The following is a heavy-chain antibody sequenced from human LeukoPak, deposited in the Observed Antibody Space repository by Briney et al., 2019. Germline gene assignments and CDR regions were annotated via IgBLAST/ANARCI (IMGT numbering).Heavy chain of an antibody. V-gene: IGHV4-30-4*01. D-gene: IGHD1-26*01. CDR3: ARLAGSSDLLGWLDP. Sequence: PSETLSLTCTVSGGSISSGDYYWSWIRQPPGKGLEWIGYIYYSGSTYYNPSLKSRVTISVDTSKNQFSLKLSSVTAADTAVYYCARLAGSSDLLGWLDPWGQGTLVTVSS. CDR2: IYYSGST. CDR1: GGSISSGDYY. J-gene: IGHJ5*02.